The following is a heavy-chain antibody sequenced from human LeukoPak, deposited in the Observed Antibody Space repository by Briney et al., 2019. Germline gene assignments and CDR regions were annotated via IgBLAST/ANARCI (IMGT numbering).Heavy chain of an antibody. V-gene: IGHV3-21*01. CDR2: ISSSSSYI. CDR3: AILNGNYT. D-gene: IGHD1-7*01. Sequence: GGSLRLSCAASGFTFSRYWMSWVRQAPGKGLEWVSSISSSSSYIYYADSVKGRFTISRDNAKNSLYLRMNSLRVEDTAVYYCAILNGNYTWGQGTLVTVSS. CDR1: GFTFSRYW. J-gene: IGHJ5*02.